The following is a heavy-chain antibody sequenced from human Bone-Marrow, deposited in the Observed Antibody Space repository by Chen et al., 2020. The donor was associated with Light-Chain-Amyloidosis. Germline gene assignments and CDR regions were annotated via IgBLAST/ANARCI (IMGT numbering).Heavy chain of an antibody. CDR3: TRKGGYFDF. V-gene: IGHV3-23*04. Sequence: EVQLVESGGGLVQPGGSLRLSCATSGFNFSSFGMSWVRQAPGKGLEWVSTVSGSTVSTYYACAVKGRFIISRDNSKSTLYLQMNSLRAGDTAVYFYTRKGGYFDFWGQGSLVTVSS. CDR2: VSGSTVST. D-gene: IGHD3-10*01. J-gene: IGHJ4*02. CDR1: GFNFSSFG.